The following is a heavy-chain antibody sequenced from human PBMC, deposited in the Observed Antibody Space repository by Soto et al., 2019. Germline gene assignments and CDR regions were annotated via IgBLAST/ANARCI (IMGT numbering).Heavy chain of an antibody. V-gene: IGHV3-23*01. CDR1: EFTFSSYA. Sequence: EVQLLESGGGLGQPGGSLRLSCAASEFTFSSYAMSWVRQAPGKGLEWVSTIRSSGGSTYYADSVKGRFTISRDNSKNTLYLQMNSLRAEDTAIYYCAKGGYSGYEIFDYWGQETLVTVSS. J-gene: IGHJ4*02. CDR3: AKGGYSGYEIFDY. CDR2: IRSSGGST. D-gene: IGHD5-12*01.